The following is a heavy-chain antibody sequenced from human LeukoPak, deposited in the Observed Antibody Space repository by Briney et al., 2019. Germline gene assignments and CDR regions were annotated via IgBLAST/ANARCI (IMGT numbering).Heavy chain of an antibody. CDR3: ARDPIRGKDAFDI. D-gene: IGHD3-10*01. CDR1: GGSIRSTSNY. J-gene: IGHJ3*02. V-gene: IGHV4-39*07. CDR2: INYTGST. Sequence: SETLSLTCTVSGGSIRSTSNYWAWIRQAPGRGPEWIGIINYTGSTYYNPSLGSRVTMSVDTSKSQFSLKLDSVTAADTAVYFCARDPIRGKDAFDIWGQETQVTVSS.